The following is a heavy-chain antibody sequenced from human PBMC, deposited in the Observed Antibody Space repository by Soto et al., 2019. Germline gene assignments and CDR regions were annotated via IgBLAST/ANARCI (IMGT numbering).Heavy chain of an antibody. V-gene: IGHV4-34*01. CDR2: INHSGST. J-gene: IGHJ5*02. Sequence: PSETLSLTCGVSGSSFSAYYWTWIRQPPGKGLEWIGEINHSGSTSYNPSLKSRVTISLDTSKSQFSLKLSSVTAADSAVYYCARDMHAGFTHYFDPWGQGTLVTVSS. CDR3: ARDMHAGFTHYFDP. CDR1: GSSFSAYY. D-gene: IGHD1-26*01.